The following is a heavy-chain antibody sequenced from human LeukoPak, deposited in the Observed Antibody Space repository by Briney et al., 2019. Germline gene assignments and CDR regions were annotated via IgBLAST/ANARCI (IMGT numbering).Heavy chain of an antibody. Sequence: GGSLRLSCAASGFTFSNAWMSWVRQAPGKGLEWVGRIKSKTDGGTTDYAAPVKGRFTISRDDSKNTLYLQMNSLKTEDTAVYYCTTLVSPYDFWSGYYYYYYYYYMDVWGKGTTVTVSS. CDR3: TTLVSPYDFWSGYYYYYYYYYMDV. CDR2: IKSKTDGGTT. CDR1: GFTFSNAW. D-gene: IGHD3-3*01. V-gene: IGHV3-15*01. J-gene: IGHJ6*03.